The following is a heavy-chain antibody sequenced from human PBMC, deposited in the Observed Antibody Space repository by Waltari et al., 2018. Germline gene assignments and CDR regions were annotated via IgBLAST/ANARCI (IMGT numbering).Heavy chain of an antibody. CDR3: CRSLTVSGAKYYFDF. CDR2: IRRKSIGGTR. Sequence: EVQLVDSGGGLVQPGQSLTLSCTTSGFTFGDYAVTWVRQAPGKGLEWVGFIRRKSIGGTREFAASVKGRFSISRDDSRGVAFLQMNSLETGDTGVYYCCRSLTVSGAKYYFDFWGQGALVTVSS. CDR1: GFTFGDYA. D-gene: IGHD1-26*01. V-gene: IGHV3-49*04. J-gene: IGHJ4*02.